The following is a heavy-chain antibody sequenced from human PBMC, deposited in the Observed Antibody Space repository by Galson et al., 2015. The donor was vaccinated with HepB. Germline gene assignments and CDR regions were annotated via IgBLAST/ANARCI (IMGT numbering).Heavy chain of an antibody. J-gene: IGHJ5*02. V-gene: IGHV3-30*18. CDR2: ISYDGSNK. CDR1: GFTFSSYG. D-gene: IGHD2-2*02. Sequence: SLRLSCAASGFTFSSYGMHWVRQAPGKGLEWVAVISYDGSNKYYADSVKGRFTISRDNSKNTLYLQMNSLRAEDTAVYYCAKRGGGNHYYTLSGWFDPWGQGTLVTVSS. CDR3: AKRGGGNHYYTLSGWFDP.